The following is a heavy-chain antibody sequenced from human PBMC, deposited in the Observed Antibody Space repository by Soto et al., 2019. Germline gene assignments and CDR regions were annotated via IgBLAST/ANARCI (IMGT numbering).Heavy chain of an antibody. J-gene: IGHJ6*02. D-gene: IGHD3-10*01. V-gene: IGHV1-2*02. CDR3: VRAMAAKVADYYYYAVDV. CDR2: LNPQNGDT. Sequence: ASVKVSCKPSGYSFTGYRLHWVRQAPGQGLEWMGWLNPQNGDTSYAQKFRDRVTMTSDTSITTAYMDLSRLTSDDTATYYCVRAMAAKVADYYYYAVDVWGQGTTVTVSS. CDR1: GYSFTGYR.